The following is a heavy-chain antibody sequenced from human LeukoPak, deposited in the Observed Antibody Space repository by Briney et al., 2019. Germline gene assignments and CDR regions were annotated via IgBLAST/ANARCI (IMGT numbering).Heavy chain of an antibody. D-gene: IGHD3-9*01. Sequence: SQTLSLTCTVSGGSIMSDHSYEKSYWTWIRQPAGQGLEWIGRVFSDGGTNFNPSLQSRLTISLDTTKNQFSLSLSSVTAADAAIYYCARDRAYDYDIRLESWGQGILVTVSS. CDR1: GGSIMSDHSYEKSY. V-gene: IGHV4-61*02. CDR3: ARDRAYDYDIRLES. J-gene: IGHJ4*02. CDR2: VFSDGGT.